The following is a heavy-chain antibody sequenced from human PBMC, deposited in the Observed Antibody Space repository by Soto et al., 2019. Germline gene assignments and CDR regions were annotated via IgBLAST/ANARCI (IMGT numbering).Heavy chain of an antibody. CDR1: GYSISSGYC. CDR2: FYHTGTT. Sequence: SETLSLTCAVSGYSISSGYCWGCIRQPPGKGLEWIGTFYHTGTTHYNPSLKSRLIISGDTSKNHFSLKSKSVTAADTAVYYCARSGFGGYGYVDYWGQGTLVTVYS. D-gene: IGHD5-12*01. J-gene: IGHJ4*02. V-gene: IGHV4-38-2*01. CDR3: ARSGFGGYGYVDY.